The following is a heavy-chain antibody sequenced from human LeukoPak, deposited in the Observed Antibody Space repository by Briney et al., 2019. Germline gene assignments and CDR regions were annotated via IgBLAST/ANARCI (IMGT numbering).Heavy chain of an antibody. CDR2: IKSKTDGGTT. CDR3: TTSRRYYYDSSGPYRGMDV. J-gene: IGHJ6*02. CDR1: GFTFSNAW. Sequence: GGSLRLSCAASGFTFSNAWMSWVRQAPGKGLEWVGRIKSKTDGGTTDYAAPVKGRFTISRDDSKNTLYLQMNSLKTEDTAVYYCTTSRRYYYDSSGPYRGMDVWGQGTTVSVSS. D-gene: IGHD3-22*01. V-gene: IGHV3-15*01.